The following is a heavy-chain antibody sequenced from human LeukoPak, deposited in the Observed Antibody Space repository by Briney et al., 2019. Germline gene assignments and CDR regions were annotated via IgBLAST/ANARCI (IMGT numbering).Heavy chain of an antibody. CDR2: INHSGST. CDR3: ARGDTVAARPGRFDY. CDR1: GFTFSDHY. Sequence: GSLRLSCAASGFTFSDHYMDWVRQAPGKGLEWIGEINHSGSTNYNPSLKSRVTISVDTSKNQFSLKLSSVTAADTAVYYCARGDTVAARPGRFDYWGQGTLVTVSS. D-gene: IGHD6-6*01. V-gene: IGHV4-34*01. J-gene: IGHJ4*02.